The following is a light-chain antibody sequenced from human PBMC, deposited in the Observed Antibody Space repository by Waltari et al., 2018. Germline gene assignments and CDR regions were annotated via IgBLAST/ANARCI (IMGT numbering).Light chain of an antibody. Sequence: DIQMTPSPSSLSASLEYRVTITCRARRTISNDLNWYQQKPGKAPKLLIYSAFRLQSGVPSRFSGGGSGTDFTLTISSLQAEDFATYYCQQSYSLPLTFGGGTKVEMK. V-gene: IGKV1-39*01. CDR1: RTISND. CDR2: SAF. CDR3: QQSYSLPLT. J-gene: IGKJ4*01.